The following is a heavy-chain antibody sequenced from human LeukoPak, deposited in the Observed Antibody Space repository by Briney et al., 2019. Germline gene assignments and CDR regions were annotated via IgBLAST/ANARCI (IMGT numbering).Heavy chain of an antibody. CDR3: ARDRLGVTTPNFDY. D-gene: IGHD3-10*01. V-gene: IGHV3-48*01. CDR1: GFTFSSYS. CDR2: ISSSGSPI. J-gene: IGHJ4*02. Sequence: GGSLRLSCAASGFTFSSYSLDWVRQAPGKGLEWVSYISSSGSPIYYADSVKGRFTISRDNAKNSLYLQMNSLRAEDTAVYYCARDRLGVTTPNFDYWGQGTLVTVSS.